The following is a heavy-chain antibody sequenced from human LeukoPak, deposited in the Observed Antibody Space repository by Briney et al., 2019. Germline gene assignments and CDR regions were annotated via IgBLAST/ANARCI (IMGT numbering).Heavy chain of an antibody. CDR1: GGSISSYY. V-gene: IGHV4-59*12. D-gene: IGHD3-10*01. Sequence: SETLSLTCTVSGGSISSYYWSWIRQPPGKGLEWIGYIYHSGSTYYNPSLKSRVTISVDRSKNQFSLKLSSVTAADTAVYYCARDIRTVEYYYGSGSYSDYWGQGTLVTVSS. J-gene: IGHJ4*02. CDR3: ARDIRTVEYYYGSGSYSDY. CDR2: IYHSGST.